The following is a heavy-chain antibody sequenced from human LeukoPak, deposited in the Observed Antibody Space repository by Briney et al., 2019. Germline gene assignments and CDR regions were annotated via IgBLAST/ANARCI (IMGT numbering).Heavy chain of an antibody. CDR1: GGSISSYY. CDR2: IYTSGNT. Sequence: PSETLSLTCTVSGGSISSYYWSWIRQSAGKGLEWIGRIYTSGNTNYNPSLKSRVTMSVDTSNNHFSLNLSSVTAADTAVYSCARELRRDVYNYFDSWGQGTLVTVSS. J-gene: IGHJ4*02. D-gene: IGHD5-24*01. CDR3: ARELRRDVYNYFDS. V-gene: IGHV4-4*07.